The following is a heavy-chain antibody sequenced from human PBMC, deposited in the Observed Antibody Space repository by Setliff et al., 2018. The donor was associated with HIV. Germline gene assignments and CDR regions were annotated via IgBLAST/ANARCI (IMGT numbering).Heavy chain of an antibody. CDR2: IYTSGST. Sequence: SETLSLTCTVSGASISSYYWNWIRQPAGKGLECIGRIYTSGSTNYNPSLKSRVTMSVDTSKNQFSLKLSSVTAADTAVYYCARGIGTRYNYDMDVWGKGTTVTVSS. D-gene: IGHD1-20*01. CDR3: ARGIGTRYNYDMDV. CDR1: GASISSYY. V-gene: IGHV4-4*07. J-gene: IGHJ6*03.